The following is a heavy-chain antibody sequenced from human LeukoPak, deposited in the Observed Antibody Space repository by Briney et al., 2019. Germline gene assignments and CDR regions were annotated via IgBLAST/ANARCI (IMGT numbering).Heavy chain of an antibody. CDR1: GGSPSDYY. Sequence: SETLSLTCTVSGGSPSDYYWTWIRQPPGKGLEWIGYIYYSGGTNYNPSVKSRVTISVDTSKNQFSRKLSSVTAADTAVYYCARRAAAVGTYYMDVWGKGTTVTVSS. J-gene: IGHJ6*03. D-gene: IGHD6-13*01. CDR2: IYYSGGT. V-gene: IGHV4-59*01. CDR3: ARRAAAVGTYYMDV.